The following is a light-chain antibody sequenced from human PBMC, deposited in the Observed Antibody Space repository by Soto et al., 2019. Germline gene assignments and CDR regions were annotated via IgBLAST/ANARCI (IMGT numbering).Light chain of an antibody. V-gene: IGKV1-5*01. J-gene: IGKJ1*01. CDR2: DAS. Sequence: DIQMTQSPSTLSASVGDRVTITCRASQSISDWLAWFQLKPGKAPKLLIYDASSLESGVPSRFSGSGSGTEFTLTISSLQPDDFATYYCHQYNYYSTFGQGTKVEIK. CDR1: QSISDW. CDR3: HQYNYYST.